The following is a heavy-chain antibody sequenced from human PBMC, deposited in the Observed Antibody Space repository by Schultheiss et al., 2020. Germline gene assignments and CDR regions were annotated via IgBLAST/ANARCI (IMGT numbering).Heavy chain of an antibody. CDR3: AREIIVGRPEDGFDI. D-gene: IGHD6-6*01. CDR2: IHYTGKT. V-gene: IGHV4-30-4*01. Sequence: SETLSLTCAVSGGSLGGHYWSWVRQPPGKGLEWIGYIHYTGKTYYNPSLGSRSTLSIDTTKNQFSLQLTSVTAADTAVYYCAREIIVGRPEDGFDIWGQGTLVTVSS. CDR1: GGSLGGHY. J-gene: IGHJ3*02.